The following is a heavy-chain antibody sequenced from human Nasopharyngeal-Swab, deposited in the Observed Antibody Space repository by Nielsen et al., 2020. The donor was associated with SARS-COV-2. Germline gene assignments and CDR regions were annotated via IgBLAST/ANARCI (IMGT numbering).Heavy chain of an antibody. J-gene: IGHJ4*02. CDR2: INSDGSRT. CDR1: GFTFSDSW. Sequence: GRSLRLSCAVSGFTFSDSWIHWVRQAPGKGLVWVSRINSDGSRTGYADSVKGRFTVSRDNAKNTVFLQMNSLRAEDTAVYYCARDFDKTGDWGQGTLVTVSS. D-gene: IGHD7-27*01. V-gene: IGHV3-74*01. CDR3: ARDFDKTGD.